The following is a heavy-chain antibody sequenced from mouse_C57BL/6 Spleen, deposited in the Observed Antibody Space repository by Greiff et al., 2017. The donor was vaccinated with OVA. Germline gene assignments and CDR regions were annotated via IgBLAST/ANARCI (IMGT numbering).Heavy chain of an antibody. Sequence: VQLQQSGAELVRPGTSVQVSCKASGYAFTNYLIEWVKQRPGQGLEWIGVINPGSGGTNYNEKFKGKATLTADKSSSTAYMQLSSLTSEDSAVYFCARSYDYDWYFDVWGTGTTVTVSS. V-gene: IGHV1-54*01. CDR2: INPGSGGT. CDR3: ARSYDYDWYFDV. D-gene: IGHD2-4*01. CDR1: GYAFTNYL. J-gene: IGHJ1*03.